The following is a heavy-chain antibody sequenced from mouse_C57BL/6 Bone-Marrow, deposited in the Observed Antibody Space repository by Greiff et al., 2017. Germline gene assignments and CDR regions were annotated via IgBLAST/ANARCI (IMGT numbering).Heavy chain of an antibody. CDR2: IDPSDSYT. D-gene: IGHD1-1*01. Sequence: QVQLQQPGAELVMPGASVKLSCKASGYTFTSYWMHWVKQRPGQGLEWIGEIDPSDSYTNYNQKFKGKSTLTVDKSSSTAYMQLSSLTSADSAVSYCARVRSTVPYWYFSVWGTGTTVTVSS. CDR1: GYTFTSYW. V-gene: IGHV1-69*01. J-gene: IGHJ1*03. CDR3: ARVRSTVPYWYFSV.